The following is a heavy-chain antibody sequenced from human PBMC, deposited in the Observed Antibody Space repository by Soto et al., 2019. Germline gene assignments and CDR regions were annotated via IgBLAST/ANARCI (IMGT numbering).Heavy chain of an antibody. D-gene: IGHD3-22*01. Sequence: QVQLVESGGGVVQPGGSLRLSCAASGFTFTSSGMQWVRRVPGKGLEWMSFISYDGNRKFYADSVKGRFTISRDSSRNTLNLQMNSLRPEDTAVYFCGKLYFSYDSSGFSVDYWGQGTPVTVSS. CDR1: GFTFTSSG. J-gene: IGHJ4*02. CDR2: ISYDGNRK. V-gene: IGHV3-30*02. CDR3: GKLYFSYDSSGFSVDY.